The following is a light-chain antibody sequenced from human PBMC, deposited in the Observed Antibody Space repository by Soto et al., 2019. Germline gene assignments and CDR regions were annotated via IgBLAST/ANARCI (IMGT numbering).Light chain of an antibody. Sequence: DIQMTQPPSSLSASVGDRVTITCRASQSISNYLNWYQQKPGKAPKFLIYAASSLQSGVPSRFSGSGSGTDFTLTISSLQPEDFATYYCQQSYSTPQTFGQGTKVDIK. V-gene: IGKV1-39*01. J-gene: IGKJ1*01. CDR2: AAS. CDR1: QSISNY. CDR3: QQSYSTPQT.